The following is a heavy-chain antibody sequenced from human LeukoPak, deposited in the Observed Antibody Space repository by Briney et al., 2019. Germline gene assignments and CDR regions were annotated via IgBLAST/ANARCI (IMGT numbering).Heavy chain of an antibody. CDR3: ARGPMYSSGWYPPYYYYYMDV. CDR1: GGSFSGYY. Sequence: NPSETLSLTCAVYGGSFSGYYWSWIRQPPGKGLEWIGEINHSGSTNYNPSLKSRVTMSVDTSKNQFSLKLSSVTAADTAVYYCARGPMYSSGWYPPYYYYYMDVWGKGTTVTVS. CDR2: INHSGST. D-gene: IGHD6-19*01. V-gene: IGHV4-34*01. J-gene: IGHJ6*03.